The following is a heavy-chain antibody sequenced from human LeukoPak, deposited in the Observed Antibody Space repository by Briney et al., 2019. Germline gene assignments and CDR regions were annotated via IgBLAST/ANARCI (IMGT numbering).Heavy chain of an antibody. CDR1: GGSFSGYY. Sequence: SETLSLTCAVYGGSFSGYYWSWVRQPPGKGLEWVGEINHSGSTNYNPPLKSRVTISVDTSKTQFSLKLSSVTAADTAVYYCARESSSGWYVYWGRGTLVTVSS. D-gene: IGHD6-19*01. CDR3: ARESSSGWYVY. CDR2: INHSGST. J-gene: IGHJ4*02. V-gene: IGHV4-34*01.